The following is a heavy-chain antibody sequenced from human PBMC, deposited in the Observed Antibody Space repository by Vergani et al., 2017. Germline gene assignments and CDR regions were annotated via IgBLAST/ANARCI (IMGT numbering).Heavy chain of an antibody. Sequence: VQLVESGGGVVQPGRSLRLSCAASGFTFDDYAMHWVRQAPGKGLEWVSGISWNSGSIGYADSVKGRFTISRDNAKNSLYLQMNSLRAEDTALYYCAKGGLQWLDYDAFDIWGQGTMVTVSS. CDR3: AKGGLQWLDYDAFDI. J-gene: IGHJ3*02. CDR1: GFTFDDYA. D-gene: IGHD6-19*01. V-gene: IGHV3-9*01. CDR2: ISWNSGSI.